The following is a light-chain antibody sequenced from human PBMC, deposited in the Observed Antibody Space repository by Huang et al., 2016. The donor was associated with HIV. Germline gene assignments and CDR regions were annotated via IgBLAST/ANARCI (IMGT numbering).Light chain of an antibody. CDR1: QGIISY. Sequence: IQLTQSPSSLSASVGDGVTITCRASQGIISYLALYQQKPGKAPKLLIYAASTLQSVVPSRFSGSGSGTDFTLTISSLQPEDFATYYCQQLNSYPPDSFGGGTKVEIK. V-gene: IGKV1-9*01. CDR2: AAS. CDR3: QQLNSYPPDS. J-gene: IGKJ4*01.